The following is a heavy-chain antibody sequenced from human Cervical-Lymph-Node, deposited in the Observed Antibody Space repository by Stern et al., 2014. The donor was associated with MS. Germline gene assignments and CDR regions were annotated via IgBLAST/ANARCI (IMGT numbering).Heavy chain of an antibody. D-gene: IGHD6-13*01. J-gene: IGHJ5*02. Sequence: QVQLVQSGAEVRQPGSSMKVSCKASGGTFSSFDISWVRQTPGQGLEWLGGITPLFGTTNYARNFQGRLTITADESAIAVYMELSNLTSADTALYYCTRHQGGIAASWGQGTRVTVSS. CDR2: ITPLFGTT. CDR1: GGTFSSFD. CDR3: TRHQGGIAAS. V-gene: IGHV1-69*01.